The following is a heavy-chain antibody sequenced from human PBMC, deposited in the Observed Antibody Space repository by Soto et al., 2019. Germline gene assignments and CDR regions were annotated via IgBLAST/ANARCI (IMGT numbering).Heavy chain of an antibody. V-gene: IGHV3-30*18. J-gene: IGHJ4*02. CDR3: VKAQVDTPMDFRTAN. CDR1: GFTVSSYG. CDR2: ISKDGSDK. Sequence: QVLLVESGGGVVQPGRSLRLSCTGSGFTVSSYGMHWVRQGPGQGLEWVAVISKDGSDKYHADSVKGRFTISRDNSKNTLYLQMNSLSAEDTAVYYCVKAQVDTPMDFRTANWGQGTLVTVSS. D-gene: IGHD5-18*01.